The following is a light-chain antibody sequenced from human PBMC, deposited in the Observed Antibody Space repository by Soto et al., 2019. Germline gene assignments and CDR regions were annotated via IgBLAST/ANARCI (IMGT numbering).Light chain of an antibody. J-gene: IGLJ3*02. Sequence: QSALTQPRSVSGSPGQSVTISCTGTSSDVGGYNYVSWYQQYTGKAPKLMIYEVSKRPSGVPDRFSGSKSGNTASLTISGLQAEEEADYYCCSYAGSPWVFVGGTKVTVL. CDR3: CSYAGSPWV. V-gene: IGLV2-11*01. CDR2: EVS. CDR1: SSDVGGYNY.